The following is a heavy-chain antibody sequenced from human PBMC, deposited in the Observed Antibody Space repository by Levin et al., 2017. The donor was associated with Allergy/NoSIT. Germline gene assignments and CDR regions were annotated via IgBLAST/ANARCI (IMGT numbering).Heavy chain of an antibody. CDR2: IKQDGSAK. D-gene: IGHD2-8*01. CDR1: GVTFSSFW. V-gene: IGHV3-7*04. Sequence: GGSLRLSCVASGVTFSSFWMSWVRQAPGKGLEWVADIKQDGSAKWYLDPVKGRFTISRDNAKNSLFLQMNSLRVEDTAVYYCARHPPGVFDYWGQGVLVTVSS. CDR3: ARHPPGVFDY. J-gene: IGHJ4*02.